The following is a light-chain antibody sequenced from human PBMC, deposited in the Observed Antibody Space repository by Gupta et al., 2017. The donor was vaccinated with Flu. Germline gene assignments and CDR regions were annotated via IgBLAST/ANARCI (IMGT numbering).Light chain of an antibody. CDR2: ENN. J-gene: IGLJ1*01. V-gene: IGLV1-51*02. CDR1: FSNIGYNF. Sequence: HSVLTQPPSVSAAPGQRVAISCSGSFSNIGYNFVSWYQQLPGTAPILLIFENNKRPSGIPDRFSDSKSGTSASLGITGLQTGDAADYYCGTWDRRLNTYVFGSGTKVTVL. CDR3: GTWDRRLNTYV.